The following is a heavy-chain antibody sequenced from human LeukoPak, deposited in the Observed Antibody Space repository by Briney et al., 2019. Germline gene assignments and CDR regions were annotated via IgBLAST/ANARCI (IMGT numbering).Heavy chain of an antibody. CDR3: AKVTGSGSYPAYYYYAMDV. D-gene: IGHD3-10*01. CDR2: MWFDGSNI. V-gene: IGHV3-33*06. CDR1: GFTFSSYG. Sequence: GGSLRLSCAASGFTFSSYGMHWVRQAPGKGLEWVAVMWFDGSNIYYADSVKGRFTISRDNSKNTLHLQMNSLRAEDTAVYYCAKVTGSGSYPAYYYYAMDVWGRGTTVTVSS. J-gene: IGHJ6*02.